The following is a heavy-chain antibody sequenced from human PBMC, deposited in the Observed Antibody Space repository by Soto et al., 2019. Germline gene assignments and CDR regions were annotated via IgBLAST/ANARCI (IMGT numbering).Heavy chain of an antibody. J-gene: IGHJ4*02. V-gene: IGHV3-11*01. CDR1: GLSFSDYY. CDR2: ITSSSSTI. Sequence: QVELVESGGGLVKPGGSLRLSCAASGLSFSDYYMSWIRQAPGKGLEWIAYITSSSSTIYYADSVKGRFTISSKDAKTSLYLQMDRLRAEDSAVYYCATVFRSYNFNYWGQGTLVTVSS. CDR3: ATVFRSYNFNY. D-gene: IGHD3-10*02.